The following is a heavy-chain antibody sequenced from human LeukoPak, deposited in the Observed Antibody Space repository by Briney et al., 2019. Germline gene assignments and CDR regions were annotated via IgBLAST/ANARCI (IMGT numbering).Heavy chain of an antibody. CDR2: ISYSGSS. J-gene: IGHJ4*02. V-gene: IGHV4-30-4*08. CDR1: GFTFSDYY. D-gene: IGHD6-13*01. CDR3: ARGYSSSGEFDS. Sequence: LRLSCAASGFTFSDYYMSWIRQPPGKGLEWIGYISYSGSSYNNPSLKSRVTISVDTSKNQFSLKVTSVTAADTAVYYCARGYSSSGEFDSWGQGTLVTVSS.